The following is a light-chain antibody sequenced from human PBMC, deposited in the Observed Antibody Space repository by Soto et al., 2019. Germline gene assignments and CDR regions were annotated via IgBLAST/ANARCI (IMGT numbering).Light chain of an antibody. V-gene: IGLV2-18*02. CDR2: EVS. J-gene: IGLJ1*01. CDR3: SSYTSSNTYV. Sequence: QSVLPKPPSVSVSAGQSGAISCTGTSSDVGSYNRVSWYQQPPGTAPKVMIYEVSNRPSGVPDRFSGSKSGNTASLTISGLQAEDEADYYCSSYTSSNTYVFGTGTKVTVL. CDR1: SSDVGSYNR.